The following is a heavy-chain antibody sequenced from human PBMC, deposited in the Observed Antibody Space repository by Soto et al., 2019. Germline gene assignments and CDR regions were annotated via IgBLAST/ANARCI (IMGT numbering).Heavy chain of an antibody. V-gene: IGHV2-5*02. CDR3: ELMALVTLDF. CDR2: IYCDDDK. Sequence: QITLKESGPTLVKPTQTLTLTCTFFGFSLSTSGVGVVWIRQPSGKALECLALIYCDDDKRYSPSLKSRLTITKDTSKTQVVLTVTNMDTVDTATYYCELMALVTLDFWFQGTLVTVDS. D-gene: IGHD2-15*01. J-gene: IGHJ4*02. CDR1: GFSLSTSGVG.